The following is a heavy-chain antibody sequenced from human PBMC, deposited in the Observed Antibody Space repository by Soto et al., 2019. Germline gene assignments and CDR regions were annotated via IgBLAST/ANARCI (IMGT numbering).Heavy chain of an antibody. CDR2: ISDDGKTQ. CDR1: SFRFSAYG. V-gene: IGHV3-30*18. CDR3: VKGGYKTGWPPFDH. Sequence: QVKLVEFGGVVVQSGRSLRLSCTASSFRFSAYGMHWVRQAPGKGLEWVALISDDGKTQFFTESVEGRFTISRDNSRNTLYLQMNRLRPEDTAVYYCVKGGYKTGWPPFDHWGHGTRVTVSS. D-gene: IGHD6-19*01. J-gene: IGHJ4*01.